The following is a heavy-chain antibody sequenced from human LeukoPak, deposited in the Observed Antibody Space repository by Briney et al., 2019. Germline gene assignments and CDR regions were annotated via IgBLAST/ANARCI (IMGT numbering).Heavy chain of an antibody. Sequence: PGGSLRLSCAASGFTFSSYAMSWVRQAPGKGLEWVSAISGSGGSTYYADSVKGRFTISRDNSKNTLYLQMNSLRAEDTAVYYCAEDFYLRWRVGYCSGGSCYERWGQGTLVTVSS. CDR2: ISGSGGST. CDR3: AEDFYLRWRVGYCSGGSCYER. V-gene: IGHV3-23*01. J-gene: IGHJ4*02. CDR1: GFTFSSYA. D-gene: IGHD2-15*01.